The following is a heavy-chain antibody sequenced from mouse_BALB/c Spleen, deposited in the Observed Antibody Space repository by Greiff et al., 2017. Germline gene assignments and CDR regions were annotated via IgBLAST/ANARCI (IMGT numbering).Heavy chain of an antibody. V-gene: IGHV14-1*02. J-gene: IGHJ1*01. CDR3: ARGYPPPIDV. Sequence: VQLQQSGAELVRPGALVKLSCKASGFNITDYYMHWVKQRPEQGLEWIGWIDPENGNTIYDPKFQGKASITADTSSNTAYLQLSSLTSEDTAVYYCARGYPPPIDVWGAGTTVTVSS. CDR2: IDPENGNT. D-gene: IGHD1-2*01. CDR1: GFNITDYY.